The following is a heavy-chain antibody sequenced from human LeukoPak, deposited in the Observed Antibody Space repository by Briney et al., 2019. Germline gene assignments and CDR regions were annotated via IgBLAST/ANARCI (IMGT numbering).Heavy chain of an antibody. CDR2: INPSGGST. V-gene: IGHV1-46*01. CDR1: GYTFTTYY. Sequence: GASVKVSCKASGYTFTTYYMHWVRQAPGQGLEWMGIINPSGGSTNYAQKFQGRVTMTRDMSTSTVYMELSSLRSEDTAVYYCARDLWNGYDLRTFDYWGQGTLVTVSS. D-gene: IGHD5-12*01. CDR3: ARDLWNGYDLRTFDY. J-gene: IGHJ4*02.